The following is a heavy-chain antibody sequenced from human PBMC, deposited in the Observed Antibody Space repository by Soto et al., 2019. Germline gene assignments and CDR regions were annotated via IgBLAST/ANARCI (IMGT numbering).Heavy chain of an antibody. D-gene: IGHD3-10*01. CDR2: ISGSGGST. V-gene: IGHV3-23*01. Sequence: GGSLRLSCAASGFTFSDYYMSWVRQAPGKGLEWVSAISGSGGSTYYADSVKGRFTISRDNSKNTLYLQMNSLRAEDTAVYYCAKDQGTYYYGSGSSPSPHYWGQGTLVTVS. J-gene: IGHJ4*02. CDR1: GFTFSDYY. CDR3: AKDQGTYYYGSGSSPSPHY.